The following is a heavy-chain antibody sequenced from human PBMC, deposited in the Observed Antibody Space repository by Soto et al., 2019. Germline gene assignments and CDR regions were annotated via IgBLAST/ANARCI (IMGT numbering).Heavy chain of an antibody. CDR3: ASDKWDGYNPNGYFDL. J-gene: IGHJ2*01. D-gene: IGHD5-12*01. V-gene: IGHV1-69*12. CDR1: GCTFSSYA. CDR2: IIPIFGTA. Sequence: QVQLVQSGAEVKKPGSSVKVSCKASGCTFSSYAISWVRQAPGQGLEWMGGIIPIFGTANYAQKFQGRVTITADESTSTAYMELSSLRAEDTAGYYCASDKWDGYNPNGYFDLWGRGTLVTVSS.